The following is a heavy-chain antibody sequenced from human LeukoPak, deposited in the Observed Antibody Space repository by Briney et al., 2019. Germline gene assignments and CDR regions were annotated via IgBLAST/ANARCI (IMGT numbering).Heavy chain of an antibody. J-gene: IGHJ4*02. CDR2: IKPDGSDT. Sequence: GGSLRLSCGASGFTFTTHWIHWVRQAPGKGLVWVSRIKPDGSDTNYADSVKGRFTISRDNAKNTVYLQMNSLRAEDAAVYYCARGKYGGYFIDYWGQGTLVTVSS. V-gene: IGHV3-74*01. CDR3: ARGKYGGYFIDY. CDR1: GFTFTTHW. D-gene: IGHD5-12*01.